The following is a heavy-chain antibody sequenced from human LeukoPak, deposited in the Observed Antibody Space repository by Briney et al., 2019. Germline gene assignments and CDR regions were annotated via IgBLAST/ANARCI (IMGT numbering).Heavy chain of an antibody. CDR2: INHSGST. J-gene: IGHJ4*02. CDR1: GGSFSGYY. Sequence: SETLSLTCAVYGGSFSGYYWSWIRQPPGKRLEGIGEINHSGSTNYNPSLKSRVTISVDTSKNQFSLKLSSVTAADTAVYYCARTRGYCSSTSCRNFDYWGQGTLVTVSS. V-gene: IGHV4-34*01. D-gene: IGHD2-2*01. CDR3: ARTRGYCSSTSCRNFDY.